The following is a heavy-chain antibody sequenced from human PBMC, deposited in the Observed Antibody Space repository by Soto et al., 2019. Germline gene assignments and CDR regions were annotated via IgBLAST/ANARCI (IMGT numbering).Heavy chain of an antibody. J-gene: IGHJ5*02. Sequence: QVQLVESGGGVVQPGRSLRLSCAASGFTFSSYGVHWVRQAPGKGLEWVAVIWYDGSNKYYADSVKGRFTISRDNSKNTLYLQMNSLRAEDTAVYYCARDYQVHNENWFDPWGQGTLVTVSS. CDR3: ARDYQVHNENWFDP. D-gene: IGHD1-1*01. V-gene: IGHV3-33*01. CDR2: IWYDGSNK. CDR1: GFTFSSYG.